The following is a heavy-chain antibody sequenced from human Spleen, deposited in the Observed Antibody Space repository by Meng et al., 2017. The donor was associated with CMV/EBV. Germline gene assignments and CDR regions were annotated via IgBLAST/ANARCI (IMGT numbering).Heavy chain of an antibody. J-gene: IGHJ5*01. CDR1: GSKFPTYR. V-gene: IGHV5-51*01. Sequence: SCTCSGSKFPTYRIGWLRQMPGKGLEWLGIIWPTDSDTSYSPSFRGQVIISVDKSINPAYLEWRSLKASDTAMYFCAKQHGGSEFDSWGQGTLVTVSS. CDR2: IWPTDSDT. D-gene: IGHD2-15*01. CDR3: AKQHGGSEFDS.